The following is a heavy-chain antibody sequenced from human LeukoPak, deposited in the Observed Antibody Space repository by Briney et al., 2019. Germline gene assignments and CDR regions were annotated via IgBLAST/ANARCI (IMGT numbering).Heavy chain of an antibody. CDR1: GYTLTELS. V-gene: IGHV1-24*01. CDR3: ARGRWELLMDYYYYYYMDV. CDR2: FDPEDGET. J-gene: IGHJ6*03. Sequence: ASVKVSCKVSGYTLTELSMHWVRQAPGKGLEWMGGFDPEDGETIYAQKFQGRVTMTEDTSTDTAYMELSSLRSEDTAVYYCARGRWELLMDYYYYYYMDVWGKGTTVTVSS. D-gene: IGHD1-26*01.